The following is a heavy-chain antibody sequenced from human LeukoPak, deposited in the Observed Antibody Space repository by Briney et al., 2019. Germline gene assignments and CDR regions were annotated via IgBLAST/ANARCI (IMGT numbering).Heavy chain of an antibody. CDR2: IYYSGST. V-gene: IGHV4-59*05. J-gene: IGHJ4*02. D-gene: IGHD5-12*01. Sequence: SETLSLTCTVSGGSISSYYWSWIRQPPGKGLEWIGSIYYSGSTYYNPSLKSRVTISLATSKNQFSLKLSSVTAADTAVYYCARHRYSAYASSDYWGQGTLVTVSS. CDR3: ARHRYSAYASSDY. CDR1: GGSISSYY.